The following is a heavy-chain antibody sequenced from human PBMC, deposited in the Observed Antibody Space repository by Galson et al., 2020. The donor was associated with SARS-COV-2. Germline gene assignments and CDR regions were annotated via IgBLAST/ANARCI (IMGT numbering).Heavy chain of an antibody. J-gene: IGHJ4*02. V-gene: IGHV3-30*04. CDR2: ISYDGSDT. Sequence: GESLKISCAASGFPFNGYAMHWLRQAPGKALEWVAHISYDGSDTNYADSVKGRFTISRDNSRHILYLQMNSLRSEDTALYYCSKEGEPKTSSWYSFDFWGQGTLVTVSS. CDR3: SKEGEPKTSSWYSFDF. CDR1: GFPFNGYA. D-gene: IGHD6-13*01.